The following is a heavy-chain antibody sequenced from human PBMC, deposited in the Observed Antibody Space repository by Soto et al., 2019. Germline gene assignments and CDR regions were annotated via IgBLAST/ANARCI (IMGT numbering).Heavy chain of an antibody. CDR2: IAGTSYYT. CDR3: ARAKSSGRDDAFEL. Sequence: QVQLVESGGGLVEPGGSLRLSCGASGFTFSDYYMTWIRQAPGQGLEWVSYIAGTSYYTNYADSVKGRFIISRDNAKSSLYLQMKSLRAEDTAVYYCARAKSSGRDDAFELWGQGTVVSVSS. J-gene: IGHJ3*01. CDR1: GFTFSDYY. D-gene: IGHD1-26*01. V-gene: IGHV3-11*05.